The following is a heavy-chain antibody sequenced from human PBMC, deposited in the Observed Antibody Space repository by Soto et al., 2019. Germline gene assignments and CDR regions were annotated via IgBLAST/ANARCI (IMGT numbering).Heavy chain of an antibody. D-gene: IGHD3-22*01. V-gene: IGHV1-8*01. CDR1: GYTFTSYD. CDR2: MNPNSGNT. J-gene: IGHJ4*02. Sequence: ASVKVSCKASGYTFTSYDINWVRQATGQGLEWMGWMNPNSGNTGYAQKFQGRVTMTRNTSISTAYMELSSLRSEDTAVYYCARGVPADSSGYYGFDYWGQGTLVTV. CDR3: ARGVPADSSGYYGFDY.